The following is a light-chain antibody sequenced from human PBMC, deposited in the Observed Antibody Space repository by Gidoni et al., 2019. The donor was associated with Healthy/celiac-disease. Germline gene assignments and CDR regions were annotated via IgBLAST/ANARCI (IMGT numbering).Light chain of an antibody. J-gene: IGKJ4*01. Sequence: DIQMTQFPSSLSASVGDRVTITCRASQSISSYLNWYQHKPGKAPKLLIYAASSLQSGVPSRFSGSGSGTDFTLTISSLQPEDFATYYCQQSYSTPLTFXGXTKVEIK. CDR1: QSISSY. CDR3: QQSYSTPLT. V-gene: IGKV1-39*01. CDR2: AAS.